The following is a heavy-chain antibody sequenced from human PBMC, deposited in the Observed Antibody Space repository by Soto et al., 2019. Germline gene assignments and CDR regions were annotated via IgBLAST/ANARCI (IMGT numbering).Heavy chain of an antibody. J-gene: IGHJ4*02. V-gene: IGHV1-18*04. CDR2: ISVYNGNT. CDR1: GYTFRSYG. CDR3: ARAGGYIWGFDF. Sequence: QVQLVQSGSEVKKPGASVKVSCKASGYTFRSYGISWVRQAPGQGLECMGWISVYNGNTNYGQKYEGRVTMTTDTSTAKDYMELDKLTSDDTAVYYCARAGGYIWGFDFWGQGTLVTVSS. D-gene: IGHD5-18*01.